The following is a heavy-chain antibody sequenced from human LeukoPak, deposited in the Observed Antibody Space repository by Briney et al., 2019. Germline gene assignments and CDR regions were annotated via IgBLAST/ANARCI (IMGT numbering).Heavy chain of an antibody. J-gene: IGHJ6*02. V-gene: IGHV3-23*01. CDR3: ATPQWLLFSGVGMDV. CDR1: GFTFSSYA. D-gene: IGHD3-3*01. CDR2: ISGSGGST. Sequence: GGSLRLSCAASGFTFSSYAMSWVRQAPGKGLEWVSAISGSGGSTYYADSVKGRFTISRDNSKNTLYLQMNSRRAEDTAVYYCATPQWLLFSGVGMDVWGQGTTVTVSS.